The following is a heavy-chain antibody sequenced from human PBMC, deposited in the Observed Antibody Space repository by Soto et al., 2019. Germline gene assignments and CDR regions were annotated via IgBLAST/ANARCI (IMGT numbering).Heavy chain of an antibody. D-gene: IGHD6-19*01. J-gene: IGHJ4*02. CDR1: GGSFSGYY. Sequence: SETLSLTCADSGGSFSGYYWSWIRQPPGKGLEWIGEINHSGVTNYSPSLKSRVTISVDRSTKQFSVKLTSVTAADTALYYCARGGYSSGWYHFDYWGQGALVTVSS. V-gene: IGHV4-34*01. CDR2: INHSGVT. CDR3: ARGGYSSGWYHFDY.